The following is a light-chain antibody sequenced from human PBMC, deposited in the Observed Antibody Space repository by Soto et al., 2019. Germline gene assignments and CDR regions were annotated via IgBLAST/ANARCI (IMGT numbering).Light chain of an antibody. CDR2: DVS. J-gene: IGLJ2*01. V-gene: IGLV2-14*01. CDR1: SSDVGGYNY. Sequence: QSVLTQPASVSGSPGQSITISCTGTSSDVGGYNYVSWYQQHPGKAPKLMIYDVSNRPSGVSNRFSGSKSGNTASLTISGLQAEDEADYYCSSYTSSSPLVVFGGGTKLTVL. CDR3: SSYTSSSPLVV.